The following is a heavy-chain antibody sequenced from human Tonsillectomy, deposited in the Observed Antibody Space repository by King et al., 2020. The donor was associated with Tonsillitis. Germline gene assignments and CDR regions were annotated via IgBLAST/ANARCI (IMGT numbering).Heavy chain of an antibody. CDR3: VKDRHRYCSGGSCYSGVSDY. V-gene: IGHV3-30*18. CDR1: AFTFSSYG. D-gene: IGHD2-15*01. Sequence: VQLVESGGGVVQPGRSLRLSCAASAFTFSSYGMHWVRQAPGKGLEWVAVISYDGSNKYYGDSVKGRFTISRDNSKNTLYLQMNSLRAEDTAVYYCVKDRHRYCSGGSCYSGVSDYWGQGTLVTVSS. CDR2: ISYDGSNK. J-gene: IGHJ4*02.